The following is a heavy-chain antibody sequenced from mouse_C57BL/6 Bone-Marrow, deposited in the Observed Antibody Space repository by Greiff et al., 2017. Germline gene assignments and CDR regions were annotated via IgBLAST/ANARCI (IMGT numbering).Heavy chain of an antibody. Sequence: VQLQQSGAELVMPGASVKLSCKASGYTFTSYWMHWVKQRPGQGLEWIGEIDPSDSYTNYNQKFKGKSTLTVDKSSSTAYMQLSSLTSEHSAVYYCAREGNYDYFYSMDYWGQGTSVTVSS. CDR3: AREGNYDYFYSMDY. CDR1: GYTFTSYW. J-gene: IGHJ4*01. CDR2: IDPSDSYT. V-gene: IGHV1-69*01. D-gene: IGHD2-4*01.